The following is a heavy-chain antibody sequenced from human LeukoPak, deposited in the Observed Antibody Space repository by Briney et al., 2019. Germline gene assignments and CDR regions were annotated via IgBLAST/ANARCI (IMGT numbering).Heavy chain of an antibody. CDR1: GGSFSGYY. J-gene: IGHJ3*02. CDR2: INHSGST. V-gene: IGHV4-34*01. D-gene: IGHD3-16*01. CDR3: ARVGVLVTAFDI. Sequence: KSSETLSLTCAVYGGSFSGYYWSWIRQPPGKGLEWIGEINHSGSTNYNPSLKSRVTISVDTSKNQFSLKLSSVTAADTAVYYCARVGVLVTAFDIWGQGTMVTVSS.